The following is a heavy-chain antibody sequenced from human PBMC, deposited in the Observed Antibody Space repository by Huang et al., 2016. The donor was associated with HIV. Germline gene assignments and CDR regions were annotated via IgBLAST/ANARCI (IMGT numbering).Heavy chain of an antibody. Sequence: EVQLVESGGGLAQPGGSLRLSCVASGYTFSTYSMNWVRQAAGKGVEWVSYISKTSGATSYAESVKGRFTVSRDNVKNSLYLQMNRLRVEDTAMYYCVRDSSSGLQLRYWGQGALVIVS. CDR3: VRDSSSGLQLRY. D-gene: IGHD3-22*01. J-gene: IGHJ4*02. CDR2: ISKTSGAT. CDR1: GYTFSTYS. V-gene: IGHV3-48*01.